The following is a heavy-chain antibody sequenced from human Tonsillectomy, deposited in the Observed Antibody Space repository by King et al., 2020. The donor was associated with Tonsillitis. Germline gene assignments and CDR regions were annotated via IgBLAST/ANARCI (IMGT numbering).Heavy chain of an antibody. D-gene: IGHD3-22*01. V-gene: IGHV2-70*01. CDR1: GFSLSTSGMY. CDR3: ARLNYYDNGGSFDY. J-gene: IGHJ4*02. CDR2: IEWDEDK. Sequence: VTLKESGPALVKPTQTLTLTCTFSGFSLSTSGMYVSWIRQPPGKALEWLALIEWDEDKYYNTSLKTRLTISKDTSKNQVILTMTNMDPVDTATYYCARLNYYDNGGSFDYWGQGTLVTVSS.